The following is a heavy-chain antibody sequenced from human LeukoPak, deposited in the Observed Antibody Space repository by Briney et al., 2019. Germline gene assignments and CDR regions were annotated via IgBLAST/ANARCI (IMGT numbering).Heavy chain of an antibody. CDR1: RGSISSGSYY. CDR2: IYTSGST. V-gene: IGHV4-61*02. Sequence: PSETLSLTCTVSRGSISSGSYYGSWIRQPAGKGLEWIGRIYTSGSTNYNPSLKSRVTISVDTSKNQFSLKLSSVTAADTAVYYCARGAGETTGYYWGQGTLVTVSS. J-gene: IGHJ4*02. D-gene: IGHD4-17*01. CDR3: ARGAGETTGYY.